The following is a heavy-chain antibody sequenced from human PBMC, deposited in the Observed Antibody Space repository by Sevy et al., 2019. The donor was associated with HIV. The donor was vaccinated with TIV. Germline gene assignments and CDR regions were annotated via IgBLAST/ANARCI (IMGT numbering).Heavy chain of an antibody. D-gene: IGHD2-2*02. V-gene: IGHV1-24*01. CDR1: GYSLTGLS. CDR2: FDPEDGET. Sequence: ASVKVSCKVSGYSLTGLSMHWVRQAPGKGLEWVGGFDPEDGETTYAQKFQGRVTVTEDTSTDTAYMELSSLSSDDTAVCYFATVFPCEYPECGSIRCYTDYFAQWRQGTLVPVSS. CDR3: ATVFPCEYPECGSIRCYTDYFAQ. J-gene: IGHJ4*01.